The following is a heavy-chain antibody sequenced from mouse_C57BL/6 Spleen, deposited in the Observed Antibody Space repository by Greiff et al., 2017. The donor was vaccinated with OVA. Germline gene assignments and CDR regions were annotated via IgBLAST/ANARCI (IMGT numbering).Heavy chain of an antibody. D-gene: IGHD1-1*01. J-gene: IGHJ1*03. CDR3: ARRENYGSSYWYFDV. V-gene: IGHV8-12*01. CDR1: GFSLSTSGMG. Sequence: QVTLKESGPGILQSSQTLSLTCSFSGFSLSTSGMGVSWIRQPSGKGLEWLAHIYWADDKRYNPSLKSRLTISKDTSRNQVFLKITSVDTADTATYYCARRENYGSSYWYFDVWGTGTTVTVSS. CDR2: IYWADDK.